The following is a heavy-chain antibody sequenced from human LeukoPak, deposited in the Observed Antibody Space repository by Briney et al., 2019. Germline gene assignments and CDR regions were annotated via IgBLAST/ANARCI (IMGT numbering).Heavy chain of an antibody. CDR2: IGAYNGNT. CDR1: GYTFTSYG. CDR3: ARDYPQMTTVTMFYYYGMVV. J-gene: IGHJ6*02. Sequence: ASVKVSCKASGYTFTSYGISWVRQASGQGLEWMGWIGAYNGNTNYAQKLQGRVTMTTDTSTSTAYMELRSLRSDDTAVYYCARDYPQMTTVTMFYYYGMVVWGQGTTVAVSS. D-gene: IGHD4-17*01. V-gene: IGHV1-18*01.